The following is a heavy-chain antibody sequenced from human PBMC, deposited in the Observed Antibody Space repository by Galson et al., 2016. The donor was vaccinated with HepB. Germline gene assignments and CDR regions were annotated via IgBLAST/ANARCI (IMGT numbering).Heavy chain of an antibody. CDR3: ASLSSWSSFDY. Sequence: SLRLSCAASGFTFSNYYMHWVRQAPGKGLVWVSRINSDGSNTGYADSVKGRFTISRDNAKNTLYLQMNSLRAEDTAVYYCASLSSWSSFDYWGQGALVTVSS. D-gene: IGHD6-13*01. CDR2: INSDGSNT. J-gene: IGHJ4*02. CDR1: GFTFSNYY. V-gene: IGHV3-74*01.